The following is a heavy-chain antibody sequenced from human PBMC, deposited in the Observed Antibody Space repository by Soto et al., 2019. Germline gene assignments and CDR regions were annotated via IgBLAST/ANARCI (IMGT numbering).Heavy chain of an antibody. J-gene: IGHJ5*01. CDR1: GFTFNNYV. V-gene: IGHV3-23*01. Sequence: GGSLRLSCAASGFTFNNYVLTWVRQAPGKGLEWVSGISISGEGTYYADSVKGRFTISRDNSKSTLYLQMDSLRAEDTAIYYCAKNIGGIAARPFDSWGQGSLVTVSS. CDR3: AKNIGGIAARPFDS. D-gene: IGHD6-6*01. CDR2: ISISGEGT.